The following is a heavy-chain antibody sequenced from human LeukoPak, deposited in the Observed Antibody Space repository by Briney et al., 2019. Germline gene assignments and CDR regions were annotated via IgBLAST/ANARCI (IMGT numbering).Heavy chain of an antibody. V-gene: IGHV6-1*01. D-gene: IGHD3-10*01. CDR3: ARAPPYYYGSGSNNWFDP. CDR1: GDSVSSNSAA. CDR2: TYYRSKWYN. Sequence: SQTLSLTCAISGDSVSSNSAAWNWIRQSPSRGLEWLGRTYYRSKWYNDYAVSVKSRITINPDTSKNQFSLQLNSVTPEDTAVYYCARAPPYYYGSGSNNWFDPWGQGTLVTVSS. J-gene: IGHJ5*02.